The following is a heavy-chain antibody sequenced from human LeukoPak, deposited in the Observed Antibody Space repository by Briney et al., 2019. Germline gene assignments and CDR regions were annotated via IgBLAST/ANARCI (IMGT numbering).Heavy chain of an antibody. CDR2: ISGSGGST. CDR3: AKGYSYGPSKYYFDY. Sequence: GGSLRLSCAASGFTFSSYAMSWVRQAPGKGLEWVSAISGSGGSTYYADPVKGRFTISRDNSKNTLYLQMNSLRAEDTAVYYCAKGYSYGPSKYYFDYWGQGTLVTVSS. J-gene: IGHJ4*02. V-gene: IGHV3-23*01. D-gene: IGHD5-18*01. CDR1: GFTFSSYA.